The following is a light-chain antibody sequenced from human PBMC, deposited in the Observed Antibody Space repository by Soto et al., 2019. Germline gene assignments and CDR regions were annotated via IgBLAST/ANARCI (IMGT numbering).Light chain of an antibody. CDR2: TGS. CDR3: QQANSFPLT. V-gene: IGKV1-12*01. J-gene: IGKJ4*01. Sequence: DLQMPPSPSSVSASVGDRVSITCRASQGISNWLAWYQQKPGRAPKLLIYTGSSLQSGVPSRFSGTGSGTDFTLTISSLQPEDVATYYCQQANSFPLTFGGGTKVEIK. CDR1: QGISNW.